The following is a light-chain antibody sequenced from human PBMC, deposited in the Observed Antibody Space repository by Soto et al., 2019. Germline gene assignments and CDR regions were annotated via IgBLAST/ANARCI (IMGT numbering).Light chain of an antibody. CDR3: QHYNSYSEA. V-gene: IGKV1-5*03. Sequence: DIQLTQSPSFLSASVGDRVTSTCRASQGISNYLAWFQQKPGKAPKLLIYKASTLKSGVPSRFSGSGSGTEFTLTISSLQPDDFATYYCQHYNSYSEAFGQGTKVDI. CDR2: KAS. J-gene: IGKJ1*01. CDR1: QGISNY.